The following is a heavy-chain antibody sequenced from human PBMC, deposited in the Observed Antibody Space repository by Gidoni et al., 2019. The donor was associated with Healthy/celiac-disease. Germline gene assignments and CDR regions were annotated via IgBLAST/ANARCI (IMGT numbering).Heavy chain of an antibody. V-gene: IGHV4-34*01. CDR2: INHRGST. D-gene: IGHD2-15*01. CDR3: ARGPRRGGVVVVAATGNYMDV. J-gene: IGHJ6*03. CDR1: GGSFSGYY. Sequence: QVQLQQWGAGLLKPSETLSLTCAAYGGSFSGYYWRWIRQPPGKGLGWIGEINHRGSTNYNPSLNSRVTISVDTSKNQFSLKLSSVTAADTAVYYCARGPRRGGVVVVAATGNYMDVWGKGTTVTVSS.